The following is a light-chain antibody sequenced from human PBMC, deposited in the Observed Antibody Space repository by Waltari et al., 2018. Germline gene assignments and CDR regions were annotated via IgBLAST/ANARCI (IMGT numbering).Light chain of an antibody. CDR1: TDEVGGSPY. V-gene: IGLV2-11*01. Sequence: QSALTQPRSVSASPGQSATIPCTGITDEVGGSPYVSWYLQHPGQAPKLLIYDVNKRPSGVPDRFSGSSSGSTASLTIAGLQTEDEAHYYCCSYAGSRKVFGGGTKLTVL. CDR3: CSYAGSRKV. CDR2: DVN. J-gene: IGLJ2*01.